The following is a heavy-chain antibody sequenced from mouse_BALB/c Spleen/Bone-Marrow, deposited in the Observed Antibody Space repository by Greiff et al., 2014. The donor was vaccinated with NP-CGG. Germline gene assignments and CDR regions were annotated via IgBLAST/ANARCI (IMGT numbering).Heavy chain of an antibody. J-gene: IGHJ4*01. CDR2: IYPGNVXX. CDR1: GYTFTSYY. V-gene: IGHV1S56*01. CDR3: AXXXWAXXX. Sequence: VKLQQSGPELVKPGASVRISCKASGYTFTSYYIHWVKQRPGQGLEWIGWIYPGNVXXXXXXXXXXXXXXXADKSSSTAYMQLSSLTSEDSAVYFCAXXXWAXXXRGQGTSVTVSS.